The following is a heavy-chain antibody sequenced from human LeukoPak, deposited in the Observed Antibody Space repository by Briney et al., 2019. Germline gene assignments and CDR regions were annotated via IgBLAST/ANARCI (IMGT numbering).Heavy chain of an antibody. Sequence: SVKLSSTASVGTFSGYSITWARKPPGQGLGWMGGIMPLFSTANYARKFQGRVTLTTDGSPSTAYMELSSLRFEDTAMYYCARVDRYHDCLDVWGKGTTVTVSS. V-gene: IGHV1-69*05. CDR1: VGTFSGYS. CDR3: ARVDRYHDCLDV. CDR2: IMPLFSTA. J-gene: IGHJ6*03.